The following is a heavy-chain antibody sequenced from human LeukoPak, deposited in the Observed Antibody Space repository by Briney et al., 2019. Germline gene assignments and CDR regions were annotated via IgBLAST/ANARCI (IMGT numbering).Heavy chain of an antibody. CDR3: AKGDSSSWSHSYYYYVDV. CDR2: IRYDGSNK. CDR1: GFTFTYYC. V-gene: IGHV3-30*02. D-gene: IGHD6-13*01. Sequence: GGSLRLSCAASGFTFTYYCMHWVRQAPGKGLEWVAFIRYDGSNKYYPDFVKGRFTISRDNSKNTLYLQMNSLRAEDTAVYYCAKGDSSSWSHSYYYYVDVWGKGTTVTVSS. J-gene: IGHJ6*03.